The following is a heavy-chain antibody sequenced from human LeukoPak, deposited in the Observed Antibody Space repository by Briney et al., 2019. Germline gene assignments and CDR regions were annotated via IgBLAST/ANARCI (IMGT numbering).Heavy chain of an antibody. J-gene: IGHJ3*02. D-gene: IGHD1-26*01. Sequence: KSSETLSLTCAVYGGSISSSNWWSWVRQPPGKGLEWIGEIYHSGSTNYNPSLKSRVTISVDTSKNQFSLKLSSVTAADTAVYYCARVGSGSYPTALDAFDIWGQGTMVTVSS. CDR2: IYHSGST. CDR1: GGSISSSNW. V-gene: IGHV4-4*02. CDR3: ARVGSGSYPTALDAFDI.